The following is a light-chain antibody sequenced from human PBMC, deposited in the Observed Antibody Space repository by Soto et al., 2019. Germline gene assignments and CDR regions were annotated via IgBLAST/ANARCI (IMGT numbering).Light chain of an antibody. Sequence: DIQMTQSPSTLSASVGDRVTITCRASQSISSWLAWYQQKPGKAPKLLIYKASSIDSGVPSRFSGSGSGTEFTLTISSLQPDDFATYYCQQYNSYSQPFGGGTKVEIK. J-gene: IGKJ4*01. CDR3: QQYNSYSQP. CDR1: QSISSW. CDR2: KAS. V-gene: IGKV1-5*03.